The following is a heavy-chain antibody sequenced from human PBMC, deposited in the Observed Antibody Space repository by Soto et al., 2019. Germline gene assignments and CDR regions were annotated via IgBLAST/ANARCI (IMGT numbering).Heavy chain of an antibody. J-gene: IGHJ4*02. D-gene: IGHD1-20*01. CDR3: ARNKYNWNHGGVGPLDY. CDR2: IIPIFGTA. CDR1: GSTFSSYA. V-gene: IGHV1-69*06. Sequence: QVQLVQSGAEVKKPGSSVKVSCKASGSTFSSYAISWVRQAPGQGLEWMGGIIPIFGTANYAQKFQGRVTITAEKSTSTAYMELSSLRSEDTAVYYCARNKYNWNHGGVGPLDYWGQGTLVTVSS.